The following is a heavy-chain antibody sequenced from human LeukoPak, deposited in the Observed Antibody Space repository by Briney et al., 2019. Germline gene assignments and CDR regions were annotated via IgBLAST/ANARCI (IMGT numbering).Heavy chain of an antibody. V-gene: IGHV1-69*04. CDR1: EGTYSSYA. CDR3: ARASSHYYDSSGSPGGY. Sequence: ASVKVSCKASEGTYSSYAISWVRQAPGQGLEWMGRIIPIFGIANYAQKFQGRVTITADKSTSTAYMELSSLRSEDTAVYYCARASSHYYDSSGSPGGYWGQGTLVTVSS. J-gene: IGHJ4*02. CDR2: IIPIFGIA. D-gene: IGHD3-22*01.